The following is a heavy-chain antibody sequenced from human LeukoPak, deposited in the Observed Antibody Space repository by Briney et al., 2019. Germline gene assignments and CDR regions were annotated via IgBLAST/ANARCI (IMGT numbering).Heavy chain of an antibody. V-gene: IGHV1-24*01. D-gene: IGHD6-19*01. J-gene: IGHJ6*02. CDR1: GYTLTELS. Sequence: ASVKVSCKVSGYTLTELSMHWVRQAPGKGLEWMGGFDPEDGETIYAQKFQGRVTMTEDTSTDTAYMELSSLRSEDTAVYYCARLGYSSGWSSYYYYYGMDVWGQGTTVTVSS. CDR2: FDPEDGET. CDR3: ARLGYSSGWSSYYYYYGMDV.